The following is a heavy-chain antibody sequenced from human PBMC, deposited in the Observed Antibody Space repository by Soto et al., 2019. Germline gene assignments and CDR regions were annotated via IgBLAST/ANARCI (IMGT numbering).Heavy chain of an antibody. D-gene: IGHD2-21*02. CDR1: GYIFTDYY. V-gene: IGHV1-2*06. CDR2: INPNSGGT. J-gene: IGHJ4*02. CDR3: ARSIVVVTAADY. Sequence: ASVKVSCKASGYIFTDYYMHWVRQAPGQELGWMGRINPNSGGTNYAQKFQGRVTMTRDTSISTAYTELSSLRSEDTAVYYCARSIVVVTAADYWGQGTLVTVSS.